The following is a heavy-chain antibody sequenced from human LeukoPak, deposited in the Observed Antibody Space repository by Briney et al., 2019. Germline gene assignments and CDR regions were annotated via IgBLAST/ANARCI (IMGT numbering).Heavy chain of an antibody. Sequence: GASVKVSCKASGYTFINYDIMWVRQATGQGLEWMGWMNSNTGNTGYAQRFQGRVTMTRDASRSTAYMEPSSLGSEDTAVYYCTRGRGGTIDRGYMDYWGQGSLVTVSS. D-gene: IGHD1-1*01. CDR1: GYTFINYD. CDR3: TRGRGGTIDRGYMDY. CDR2: MNSNTGNT. V-gene: IGHV1-8*01. J-gene: IGHJ4*02.